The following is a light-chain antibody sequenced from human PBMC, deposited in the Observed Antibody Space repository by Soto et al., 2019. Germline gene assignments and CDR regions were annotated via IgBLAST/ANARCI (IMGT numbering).Light chain of an antibody. CDR2: GNS. CDR1: SSNIGARNV. CDR3: QSYDTSLSGYV. V-gene: IGLV1-40*01. Sequence: QLVLTQPPSVSGAPGQRVTISCTGSSSNIGARNVVHWYQQLPGTAPKLLIYGNSNRPSGVPDRFSGSQSGTSASLAITGLQAEDEADYYCQSYDTSLSGYVFGTGTKLTVL. J-gene: IGLJ1*01.